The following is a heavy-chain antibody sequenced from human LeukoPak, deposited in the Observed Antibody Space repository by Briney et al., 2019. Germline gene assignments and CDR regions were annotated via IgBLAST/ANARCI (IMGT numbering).Heavy chain of an antibody. V-gene: IGHV1-24*01. CDR2: FDPEDGET. CDR3: ATGKAIYCSGGSCYSPSYFQH. D-gene: IGHD2-15*01. Sequence: ASVKVSCKVSGYTLTELSMHWVRQAPGKGLEWMGGFDPEDGETIYAQKFQGRVTMTEDTSTDTAYMELSSLRSEDTGVYYCATGKAIYCSGGSCYSPSYFQHWGQGTLVTVSS. CDR1: GYTLTELS. J-gene: IGHJ1*01.